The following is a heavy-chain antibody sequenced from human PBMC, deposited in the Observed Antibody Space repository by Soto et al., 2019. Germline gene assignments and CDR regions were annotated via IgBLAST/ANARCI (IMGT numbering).Heavy chain of an antibody. CDR2: MNPYSGNT. Sequence: ASVNVSCKGSGYTYTRYHSNWLRQAPGQGLEWMGWMNPYSGNTNYAQKLQGRVTMTTDTSTSTAYMELRSLRSEDTAVYYCERDSPHEAFDIWGQRTMVTVSS. CDR1: GYTYTRYH. CDR3: ERDSPHEAFDI. J-gene: IGHJ3*02. V-gene: IGHV1-18*01.